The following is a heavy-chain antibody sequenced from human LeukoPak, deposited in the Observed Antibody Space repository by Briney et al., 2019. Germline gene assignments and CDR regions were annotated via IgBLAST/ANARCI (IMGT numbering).Heavy chain of an antibody. CDR3: ARHVGDYYDSSGYYYEKYYFDY. J-gene: IGHJ4*02. V-gene: IGHV4-39*01. CDR2: IYYSGST. Sequence: SETLSLTCTVSGGSICSSSYYWGWIRQPPGKGLEWIGSIYYSGSTYYNPSLKSRVTISVDTSKNQFSLKLSSVTAADTAVYYCARHVGDYYDSSGYYYEKYYFDYWGQGTLVTVSS. D-gene: IGHD3-22*01. CDR1: GGSICSSSYY.